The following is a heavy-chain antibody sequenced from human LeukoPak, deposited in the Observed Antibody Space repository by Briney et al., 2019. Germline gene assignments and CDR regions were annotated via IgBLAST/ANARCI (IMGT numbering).Heavy chain of an antibody. CDR2: INHSGST. CDR3: ARGPKRITMVRGVIRPFDY. J-gene: IGHJ4*02. Sequence: SETLSLTCAVYGGSFSGYYWSWIRQPPGKGLEWIGEINHSGSTNYNPSLKSRVTISVDTSKNQFSLKLSSVTAADTAGYYCARGPKRITMVRGVIRPFDYWGQGTLVTVSS. CDR1: GGSFSGYY. D-gene: IGHD3-10*01. V-gene: IGHV4-34*01.